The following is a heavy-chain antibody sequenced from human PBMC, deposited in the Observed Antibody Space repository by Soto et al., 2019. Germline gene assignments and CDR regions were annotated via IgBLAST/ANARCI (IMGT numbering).Heavy chain of an antibody. V-gene: IGHV1-18*04. J-gene: IGHJ5*02. CDR2: ISTYNGDT. Sequence: GASGKVSCKASGYIFTIYSISGVRQAPGPGFEWMGWISTYNGDTNYAQKLQGRVTMTTDTSTSTAYMELRSLRSDDTAVYYCARPRYYFGSSGSLGYNWFDPWGQGTLVTVSS. D-gene: IGHD3-22*01. CDR3: ARPRYYFGSSGSLGYNWFDP. CDR1: GYIFTIYS.